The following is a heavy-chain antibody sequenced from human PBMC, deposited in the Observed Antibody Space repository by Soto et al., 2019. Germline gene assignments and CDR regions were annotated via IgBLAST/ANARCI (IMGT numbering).Heavy chain of an antibody. V-gene: IGHV3-30*18. CDR2: ISYDGSNK. J-gene: IGHJ5*02. CDR3: AKDLEVVVAVPFDP. CDR1: GFTFSSYG. D-gene: IGHD2-15*01. Sequence: PGGSLRLSCAASGFTFSSYGMHWVRQAPGKGLEWVAVISYDGSNKYYADSVKGRFTISRDNSKNTLYLQMNSLRAEDTAVYYCAKDLEVVVAVPFDPWGQGTLVTVSS.